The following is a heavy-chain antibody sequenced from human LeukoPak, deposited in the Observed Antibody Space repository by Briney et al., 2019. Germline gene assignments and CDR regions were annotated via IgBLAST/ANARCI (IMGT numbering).Heavy chain of an antibody. CDR3: AKDGHYDSSGYYGVFDY. J-gene: IGHJ4*02. D-gene: IGHD3-22*01. Sequence: PGGSLRLSCAASGFTFSSYGMHWVRQAPGKGLEWVAVISYDGSNKYYADSVKGRFTISRDNSKNTLYLQMNSLRAEDTAVYYRAKDGHYDSSGYYGVFDYWGQGTLVTVSS. CDR2: ISYDGSNK. V-gene: IGHV3-30*18. CDR1: GFTFSSYG.